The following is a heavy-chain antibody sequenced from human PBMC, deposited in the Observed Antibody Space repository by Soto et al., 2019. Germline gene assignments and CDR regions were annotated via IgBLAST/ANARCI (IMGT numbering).Heavy chain of an antibody. Sequence: ASVKVSCKASGYTFTSYYMHWVRQAPGQGLEWMGIINPSGGSTSYAQKFQGRVTMTRDTSTSTVYMELSSLRSEDTAVYYCARERSPVAGYYYYYYMDVWGKGTTVTSP. CDR3: ARERSPVAGYYYYYYMDV. J-gene: IGHJ6*03. CDR2: INPSGGST. D-gene: IGHD6-19*01. CDR1: GYTFTSYY. V-gene: IGHV1-46*03.